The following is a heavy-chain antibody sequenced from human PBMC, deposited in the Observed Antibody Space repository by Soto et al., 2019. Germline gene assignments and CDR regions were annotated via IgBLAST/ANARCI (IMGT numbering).Heavy chain of an antibody. V-gene: IGHV3-21*01. J-gene: IGHJ6*02. D-gene: IGHD3-3*01. Sequence: EVQLVESGGGLVKPGGSLRLSCAASGFTFSSYSMNWVRQAPGKGLEWVSSISSSSSYIYYADSVKGRFTISRDNAKNSLYLQMNSLRAEDTAVYYCARDIPSGYDFWSGPIGYGMDVWGQGTTVTVSS. CDR1: GFTFSSYS. CDR2: ISSSSSYI. CDR3: ARDIPSGYDFWSGPIGYGMDV.